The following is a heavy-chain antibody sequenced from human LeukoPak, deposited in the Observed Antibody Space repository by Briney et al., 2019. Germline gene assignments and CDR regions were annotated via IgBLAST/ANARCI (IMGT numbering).Heavy chain of an antibody. V-gene: IGHV3-48*04. CDR3: AKDRFDP. J-gene: IGHJ5*02. CDR2: ISSSSTT. CDR1: GFTFSSYS. Sequence: GGSLRLSCAASGFTFSSYSMNWVRQAPGKGLEWVSYISSSSTTQYADSVKGRFTISRDNAKNSLYLQMNSLRAEDTAVYYCAKDRFDPWGQGTLVTVSS.